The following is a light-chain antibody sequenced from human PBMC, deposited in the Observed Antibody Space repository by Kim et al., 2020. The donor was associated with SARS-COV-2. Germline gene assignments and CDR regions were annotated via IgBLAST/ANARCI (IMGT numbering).Light chain of an antibody. CDR1: SASIATNY. V-gene: IGLV6-57*03. J-gene: IGLJ2*01. CDR3: QSYDTRNRVV. Sequence: KKVILSCTRSSASIATNYVQWYQQRPGSAPTTVIYENSQRPSGVPARFSGSIDISSNSASLTISGLKTEDEADYYCQSYDTRNRVVFGGGTQLTVL. CDR2: ENS.